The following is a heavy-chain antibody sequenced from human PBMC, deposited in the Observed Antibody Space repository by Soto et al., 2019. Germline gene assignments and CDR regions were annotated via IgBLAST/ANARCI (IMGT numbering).Heavy chain of an antibody. D-gene: IGHD3-10*01. Sequence: EVQLVQSGAEEKKPGESLRISCKCSGYSFTSYWIAWVRQMPGKGLEWMGRIDPSDSYTNYSPSFQGHVTISADKSISTAYLQWSSLKASDTAMYYCARRPYGARHYYYYGMDVWGQGTTVTVSS. CDR1: GYSFTSYW. J-gene: IGHJ6*02. CDR3: ARRPYGARHYYYYGMDV. CDR2: IDPSDSYT. V-gene: IGHV5-10-1*01.